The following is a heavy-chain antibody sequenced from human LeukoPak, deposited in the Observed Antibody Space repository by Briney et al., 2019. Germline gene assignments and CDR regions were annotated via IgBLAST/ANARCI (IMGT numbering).Heavy chain of an antibody. V-gene: IGHV1-2*02. Sequence: AASVKVSCKASGYTFTGYYMHWVRQAPGQGLEWMGWINPNSGGTNYAQKFQGRVTMTRDTSISTAYMELSRLRSDDTAVYYCARDVLLRFLVDYWGQGTLVTVSS. J-gene: IGHJ4*02. CDR3: ARDVLLRFLVDY. D-gene: IGHD3-3*01. CDR2: INPNSGGT. CDR1: GYTFTGYY.